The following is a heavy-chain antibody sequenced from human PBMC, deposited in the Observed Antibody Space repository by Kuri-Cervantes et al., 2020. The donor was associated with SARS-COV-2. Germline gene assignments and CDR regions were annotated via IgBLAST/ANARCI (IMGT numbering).Heavy chain of an antibody. V-gene: IGHV3-23*01. CDR3: AKDKWIVVVPAAPFDS. D-gene: IGHD2-2*01. J-gene: IGHJ4*02. CDR1: GFTFSSYD. CDR2: IGSYGVTT. Sequence: LSLTCAASGFTFSSYDMSWVRQAPGKGLEWVAGIGSYGVTTYYADSVKGRFAVSRDNSKNTLSLQMNSLRAEDTAIYYCAKDKWIVVVPAAPFDSWGQGTPVTVSS.